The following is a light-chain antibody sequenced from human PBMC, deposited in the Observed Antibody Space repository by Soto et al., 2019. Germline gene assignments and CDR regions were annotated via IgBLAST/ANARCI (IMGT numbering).Light chain of an antibody. J-gene: IGLJ1*01. Sequence: QSVLTQPPSASRTPGQRVTISCSGGSSNIGTNAVNWYQQLPGTAPKLLIYNNNQRPSGVPDRFSGSKSGTSASLAISGLQSEDEADYYCAAWDDSLNGYVFVTGTKVTVL. CDR2: NNN. CDR1: SSNIGTNA. V-gene: IGLV1-44*01. CDR3: AAWDDSLNGYV.